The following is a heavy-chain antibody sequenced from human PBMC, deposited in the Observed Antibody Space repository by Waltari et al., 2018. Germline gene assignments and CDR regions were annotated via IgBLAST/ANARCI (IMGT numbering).Heavy chain of an antibody. J-gene: IGHJ2*01. V-gene: IGHV4-39*01. CDR3: ARHPAMTIMLWYFDL. Sequence: QLQLQESGPGLVKPSETLSLTCTVSGGSISSSSYYWGWLRQPPGKGLEWIGSIYYSGSSYYIPSLKSRVTVSVDTSKNQFALKLSSVTAADTAVYYCARHPAMTIMLWYFDLWGRGTLVTVSS. D-gene: IGHD2-8*01. CDR2: IYYSGSS. CDR1: GGSISSSSYY.